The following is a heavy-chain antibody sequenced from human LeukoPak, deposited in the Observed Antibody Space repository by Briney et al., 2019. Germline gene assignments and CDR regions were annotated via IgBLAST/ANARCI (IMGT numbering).Heavy chain of an antibody. D-gene: IGHD3-10*01. J-gene: IGHJ4*02. V-gene: IGHV3-7*01. CDR1: GFTFSSYA. CDR2: IKQDESEK. CDR3: AKDAHYSQSGTYYYYFDS. Sequence: GGSLRLSCAASGFTFSSYAMSWVRQAPGKGLEWVANIKQDESEKNYVDSVKGRFTISRDNAKNSVYLQMSSLRAEDTAVYYCAKDAHYSQSGTYYYYFDSWGQGTLVTVSS.